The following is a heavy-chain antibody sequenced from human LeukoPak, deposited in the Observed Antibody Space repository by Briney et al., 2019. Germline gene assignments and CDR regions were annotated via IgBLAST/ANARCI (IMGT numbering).Heavy chain of an antibody. D-gene: IGHD3-3*01. CDR3: AREGGFYRPLDY. V-gene: IGHV4-4*02. Sequence: PSGTLSLTCGVSGVSFINTNWWTWVRQPPGKGLEWIGEVHLDGRTNYNPSLESRLTVSVDVSENQVSLKLTSVTAADTAVYYCAREGGFYRPLDYSGQGTLVTVSS. J-gene: IGHJ4*02. CDR2: VHLDGRT. CDR1: GVSFINTNW.